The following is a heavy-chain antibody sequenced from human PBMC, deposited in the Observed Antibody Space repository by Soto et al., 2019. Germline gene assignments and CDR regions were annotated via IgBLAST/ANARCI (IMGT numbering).Heavy chain of an antibody. CDR2: MNPNSGNT. J-gene: IGHJ6*02. D-gene: IGHD3-16*02. V-gene: IGHV1-8*01. CDR1: GYTFTSYD. Sequence: EASVKVSCKASGYTFTSYDINWVRQATGQGLEWMGWMNPNSGNTGYAQKFQGRVTMTRNTSISTAYMELSSLRSEDTAVYYCASPRELSHYYYGMDVWGQGTTVTVSS. CDR3: ASPRELSHYYYGMDV.